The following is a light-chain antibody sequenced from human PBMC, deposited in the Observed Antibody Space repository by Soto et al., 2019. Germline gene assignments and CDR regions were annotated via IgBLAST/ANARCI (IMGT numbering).Light chain of an antibody. J-gene: IGKJ1*01. CDR2: GAS. CDR3: QQYHTSPLT. CDR1: ESVSTN. V-gene: IGKV3-15*01. Sequence: EVVLTQFPATLSVSPGEKTTLSCRATESVSTNLAWYQQKPGQASRLLIHGASIRATGIPARFSGSGSGTDFTLTISSLDPEDFALYYCQQYHTSPLTFGQGTKVDI.